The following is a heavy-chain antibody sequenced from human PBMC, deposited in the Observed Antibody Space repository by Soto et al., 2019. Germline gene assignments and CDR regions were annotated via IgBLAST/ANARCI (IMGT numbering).Heavy chain of an antibody. CDR3: VRHFSVEYFDY. CDR2: IYYSGTT. Sequence: SETLSLTCTVSGDSITSNSYFWAWIRQPPGKGLEWIGSIYYSGTTYYNPSLKSRVTISVDRSKNQFSLKLSSVTAADTAVYYCVRHFSVEYFDYSGQGALVTVSS. V-gene: IGHV4-39*01. J-gene: IGHJ4*02. CDR1: GDSITSNSYF.